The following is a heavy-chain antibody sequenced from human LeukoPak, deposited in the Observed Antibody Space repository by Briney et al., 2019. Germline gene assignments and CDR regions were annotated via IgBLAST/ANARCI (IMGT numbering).Heavy chain of an antibody. Sequence: PGGSLRLSCAASGFTFSSYTMNWVRQAPGKGLEWIAYITSDTRTIKYADSVKGRFTISRDNADNSLFLQMNSLRAEDTAIYYCARSRDWYVDYWGQGSLVTVSS. V-gene: IGHV3-48*01. D-gene: IGHD3-9*01. CDR3: ARSRDWYVDY. J-gene: IGHJ4*02. CDR2: ITSDTRTI. CDR1: GFTFSSYT.